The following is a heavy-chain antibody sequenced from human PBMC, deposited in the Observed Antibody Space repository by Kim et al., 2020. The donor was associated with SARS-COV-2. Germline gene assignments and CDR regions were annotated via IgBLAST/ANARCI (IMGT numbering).Heavy chain of an antibody. CDR2: INHSGST. CDR1: GGSFSGYY. V-gene: IGHV4-34*01. Sequence: SETLSLTCAVYGGSFSGYYWSWIRQPPGKGLEWIGEINHSGSTNYNPSLKSRVTISVDTSKNQFSLKLSSVTAADTAVYYCASTSGDYYFDYWGQGTLVTVSS. D-gene: IGHD2-21*02. CDR3: ASTSGDYYFDY. J-gene: IGHJ4*02.